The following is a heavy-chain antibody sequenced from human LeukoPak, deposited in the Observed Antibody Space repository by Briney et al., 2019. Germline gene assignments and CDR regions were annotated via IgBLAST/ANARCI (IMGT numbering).Heavy chain of an antibody. CDR2: IYYSGST. J-gene: IGHJ3*02. CDR1: GGSISSYY. Sequence: SETLSPTCTVSGGSISSYYWTWIRQPPAKGLEWIGYIYYSGSTNYNPSLKSRVTISVDTSKNQFSLKLSSVTAADTAVYYCARDLSVTTRDDAFDIWGQGTMVTVSS. D-gene: IGHD5-18*01. V-gene: IGHV4-59*01. CDR3: ARDLSVTTRDDAFDI.